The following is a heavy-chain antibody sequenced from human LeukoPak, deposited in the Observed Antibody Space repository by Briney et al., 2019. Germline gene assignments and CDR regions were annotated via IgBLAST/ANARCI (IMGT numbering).Heavy chain of an antibody. Sequence: GGSLRLSCAASGFTFSSYGMHWVRQAPGKGLEWVAVIWYDGSNKYYADSVKGRFTISRDNSKNTLYLQMNSLRAEDTAVYYCARSSPDGGIQLWFRLDYWGQGTQVTVSS. D-gene: IGHD5-18*01. V-gene: IGHV3-33*01. CDR2: IWYDGSNK. J-gene: IGHJ4*02. CDR3: ARSSPDGGIQLWFRLDY. CDR1: GFTFSSYG.